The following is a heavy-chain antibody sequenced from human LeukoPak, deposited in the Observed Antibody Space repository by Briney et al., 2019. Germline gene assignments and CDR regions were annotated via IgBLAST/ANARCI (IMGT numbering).Heavy chain of an antibody. CDR2: IYTSGST. D-gene: IGHD3-22*01. V-gene: IGHV4-4*07. CDR3: ARASNHYDSSRDAFDI. Sequence: SETLSLTCTVSGGSISSYYWSWIRQPAGKGLEWIGRIYTSGSTNYNPSLKSRVTMSVDTSKNQFSLKLSSVTAADTAVYYCARASNHYDSSRDAFDIWGQGTMVTVSS. J-gene: IGHJ3*02. CDR1: GGSISSYY.